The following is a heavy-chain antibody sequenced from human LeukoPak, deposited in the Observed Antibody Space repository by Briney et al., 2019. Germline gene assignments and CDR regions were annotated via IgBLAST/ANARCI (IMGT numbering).Heavy chain of an antibody. V-gene: IGHV3-48*04. D-gene: IGHD3-10*01. Sequence: GGSLRLSCAAFGFTFSSYSMNWVRQAPGKGLEWVSYISSSSSTIYYADSVKGRFTISRDNAKNSLYLQMNSLRAEDTAVYYCARGSANWFDPWGQGTLVTVSS. CDR3: ARGSANWFDP. CDR2: ISSSSSTI. J-gene: IGHJ5*02. CDR1: GFTFSSYS.